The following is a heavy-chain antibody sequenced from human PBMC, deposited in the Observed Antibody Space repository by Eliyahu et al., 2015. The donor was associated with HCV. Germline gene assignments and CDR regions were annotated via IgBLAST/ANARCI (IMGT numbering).Heavy chain of an antibody. J-gene: IGHJ4*02. Sequence: QLQLQESGPGLVKPSETLSLTCTVXGASIGTNSFYWGWIRQPPGKGLEWIGSIHHSGTTYYNPSLKSRVTISVDTSKNQFSLKLSSVTAADSAVYYCAKNSYDSYYIREGACDYWGQGTLVTVSS. CDR1: GASIGTNSFY. CDR2: IHHSGTT. V-gene: IGHV4-39*01. D-gene: IGHD3-22*01. CDR3: AKNSYDSYYIREGACDY.